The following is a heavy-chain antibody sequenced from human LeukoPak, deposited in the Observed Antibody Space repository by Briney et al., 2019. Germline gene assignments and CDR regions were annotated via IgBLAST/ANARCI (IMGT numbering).Heavy chain of an antibody. V-gene: IGHV3-23*01. D-gene: IGHD6-13*01. J-gene: IGHJ6*03. CDR2: IVGNGGGI. CDR1: GFTFSTYA. CDR3: ARDRIAAAGIWNYYYYMDV. Sequence: GGSLRLSCAASGFTFSTYAMNWVRQAPGKGLEWVSVIVGNGGGIEYADSVKGRFSISRDNSKNILYLQMNSLRAEDTAVYYCARDRIAAAGIWNYYYYMDVWGKGTTVTVSS.